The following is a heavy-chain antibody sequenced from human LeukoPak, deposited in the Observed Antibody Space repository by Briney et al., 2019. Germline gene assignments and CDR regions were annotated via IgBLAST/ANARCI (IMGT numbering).Heavy chain of an antibody. CDR3: AKAELVITEALFDY. D-gene: IGHD3-22*01. CDR1: GFTFDDYA. CDR2: ISWNSGSI. V-gene: IGHV3-9*01. J-gene: IGHJ4*02. Sequence: GGSLRLSCAASGFTFDDYAMHWVRHAPGKGLEWVSGISWNSGSIGYADSVKGRFTISRDNAKNSLYLQMNSLRAEDTALYYCAKAELVITEALFDYWGQGTLVTVSS.